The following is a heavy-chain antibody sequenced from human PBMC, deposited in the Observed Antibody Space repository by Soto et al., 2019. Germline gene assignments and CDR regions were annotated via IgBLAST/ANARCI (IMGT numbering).Heavy chain of an antibody. D-gene: IGHD3-22*01. Sequence: SETLSLTCTVSGGSISSGDYYWSWIRQPPGKGLGWIGYIYYSGSTYYNPSLKSRVTISVDTSKNQLSLKLSSVTAADTAVYYCARDDRGGSDYWGQGTLVTVSS. CDR1: GGSISSGDYY. CDR3: ARDDRGGSDY. CDR2: IYYSGST. V-gene: IGHV4-30-4*01. J-gene: IGHJ4*02.